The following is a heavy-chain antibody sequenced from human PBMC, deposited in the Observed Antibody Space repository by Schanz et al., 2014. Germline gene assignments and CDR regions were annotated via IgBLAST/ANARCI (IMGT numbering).Heavy chain of an antibody. CDR2: VSSDGNND. J-gene: IGHJ4*02. CDR3: AKTLFPGGTQTFGN. D-gene: IGHD2-8*02. Sequence: VQLLESGGGLVQPGGSLRLSCSASTFTFDHYAMTWVRQAPGKGLEWVALVSSDGNNDYYTDSVKGRFTISRDNSKSTLYVEMNSLRVEDTAVYYCAKTLFPGGTQTFGNWGRGTLVTVSS. V-gene: IGHV3-30*18. CDR1: TFTFDHYA.